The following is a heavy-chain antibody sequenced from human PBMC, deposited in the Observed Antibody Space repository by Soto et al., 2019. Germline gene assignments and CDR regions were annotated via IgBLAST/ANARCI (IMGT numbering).Heavy chain of an antibody. V-gene: IGHV4-31*03. CDR1: GGSISSGGYY. Sequence: QVQLQESGPGLVKPSQTLSLTCTVSGGSISSGGYYWSWIRQHPGKGLELIGYSYNNGSNYYSPSLKSRIIISVDPSKNQFSLNLNSVTAADTAVYYCARDRLVVVRSRYFYYGMDVWGQGTTVTVSS. D-gene: IGHD2-15*01. CDR3: ARDRLVVVRSRYFYYGMDV. CDR2: SYNNGSN. J-gene: IGHJ6*02.